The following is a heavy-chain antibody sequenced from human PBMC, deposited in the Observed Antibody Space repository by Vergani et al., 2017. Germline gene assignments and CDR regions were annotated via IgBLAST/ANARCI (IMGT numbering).Heavy chain of an antibody. J-gene: IGHJ4*02. V-gene: IGHV2-5*01. Sequence: QITLKESGPTLVKPTQTLTLTCTFSGFSFSTSGVGVGWIPQPPGKALECLALIYWNDDKRYSPSLKSSLTITKDTSKNQVVLTMTNRDPVDTATYYCARSSSLYYDFWSGYWSPYDYWGQGTLVTVSS. CDR3: ARSSSLYYDFWSGYWSPYDY. CDR2: IYWNDDK. CDR1: GFSFSTSGVG. D-gene: IGHD3-3*01.